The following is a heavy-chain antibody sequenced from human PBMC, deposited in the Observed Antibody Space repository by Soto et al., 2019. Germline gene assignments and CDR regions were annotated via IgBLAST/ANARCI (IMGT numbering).Heavy chain of an antibody. V-gene: IGHV4-38-2*02. CDR1: GYSICSGSY. CDR3: SPVHVRVVAVSTLDY. Sequence: PSETLSLTCTVSGYSICSGSYWTWIRQPPGKGPEWIASIYHGGTTFHNPSLKSRITISVDTSNNSFSLYPTSVAAADWAVYYCSPVHVRVVAVSTLDYGGHGTLVTIFS. CDR2: IYHGGTT. D-gene: IGHD6-19*01. J-gene: IGHJ4*01.